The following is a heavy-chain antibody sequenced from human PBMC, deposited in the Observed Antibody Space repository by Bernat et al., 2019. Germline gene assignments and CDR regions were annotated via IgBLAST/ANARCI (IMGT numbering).Heavy chain of an antibody. CDR1: GGSFSGYY. D-gene: IGHD2-15*01. Sequence: QVQLQQWGAGLLKPSETLSLTCAVYGGSFSGYYWSWIRQPPGKGLEWIGENNHSGSTNYNPSLKSRVTISVDTSKNQFSLKLNSVTAADTAVYYCARARLGYCSGGSCPQEVGWFDPWGQGTLVTVSS. CDR2: NNHSGST. J-gene: IGHJ5*02. V-gene: IGHV4-34*01. CDR3: ARARLGYCSGGSCPQEVGWFDP.